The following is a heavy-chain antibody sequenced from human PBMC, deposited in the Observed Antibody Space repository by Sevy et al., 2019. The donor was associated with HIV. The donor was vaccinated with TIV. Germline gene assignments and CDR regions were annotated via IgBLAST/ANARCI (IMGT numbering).Heavy chain of an antibody. D-gene: IGHD3-22*01. CDR2: ISSSSSYI. Sequence: GGSLRLSCAASGFTFSSYSMNWVRQAPGKGLEWVSSISSSSSYIYYADSVKGRFTISRDNAKNSRYLQMNSLRAEDTAVYYCAREYYYDSSGYGFDYWGQGTLVTVSS. J-gene: IGHJ4*02. CDR1: GFTFSSYS. V-gene: IGHV3-21*01. CDR3: AREYYYDSSGYGFDY.